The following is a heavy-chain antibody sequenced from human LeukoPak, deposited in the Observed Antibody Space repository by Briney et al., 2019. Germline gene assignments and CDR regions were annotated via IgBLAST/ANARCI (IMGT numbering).Heavy chain of an antibody. CDR2: ISASGADT. V-gene: IGHV3-23*01. CDR1: GFTLSSCA. D-gene: IGHD3-10*01. CDR3: AKQLDSGNYYPTGDDY. J-gene: IGHJ4*02. Sequence: AGGPLRLSCAASGFTLSSCATSWVRQAPGKGLEWVSAISASGADTYYADSVKGRFTISRDTSKNTLYLQMNSLRDEDTAVYYCAKQLDSGNYYPTGDDYWGQGTLVTVSS.